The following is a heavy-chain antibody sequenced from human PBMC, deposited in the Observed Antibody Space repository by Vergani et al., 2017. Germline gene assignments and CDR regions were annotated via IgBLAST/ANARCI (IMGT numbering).Heavy chain of an antibody. CDR1: GYTFTGYY. V-gene: IGHV1-2*02. CDR2: INPNSGGT. J-gene: IGHJ4*02. Sequence: QLQLVESGAEVKKPGASVKVSCKASGYTFTGYYMHWVRQAPGQGLEWMGWINPNSGGTNYAQKFQGRVTMTRDTSISTPYMELSRLRSDDTAVYYCARGGRHRIGSQYYFDYWGQGTLVTVSS. CDR3: ARGGRHRIGSQYYFDY. D-gene: IGHD1-26*01.